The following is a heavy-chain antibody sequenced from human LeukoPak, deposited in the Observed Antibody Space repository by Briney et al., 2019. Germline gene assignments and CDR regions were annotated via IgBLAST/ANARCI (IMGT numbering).Heavy chain of an antibody. CDR3: ARAPLFGVVHYFDY. Sequence: SETLSLNCTVSGGSISSYYWSWIRQPAGKGLEWIGRIYTSGSTNYNPSLKSRVTMSVDTSKNQFSLKLSSVTAADTAVYYCARAPLFGVVHYFDYWGQGTLVTVSS. V-gene: IGHV4-4*07. D-gene: IGHD3-3*01. CDR1: GGSISSYY. CDR2: IYTSGST. J-gene: IGHJ4*02.